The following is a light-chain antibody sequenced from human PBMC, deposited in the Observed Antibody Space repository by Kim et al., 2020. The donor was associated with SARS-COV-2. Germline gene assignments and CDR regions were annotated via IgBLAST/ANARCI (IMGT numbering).Light chain of an antibody. V-gene: IGLV1-40*01. Sequence: QSVLTQPPSVSGAPGQTVTISCTGTSSNLGAGYDVHWYRHLPGTSPELLVYRNTNRPSGVPDRFSGSKSGSSASLAIIGLQAEDEAHYYCQSYDNSLSPSEVFGGGTQLTVL. CDR1: SSNLGAGYD. CDR3: QSYDNSLSPSEV. J-gene: IGLJ2*01. CDR2: RNT.